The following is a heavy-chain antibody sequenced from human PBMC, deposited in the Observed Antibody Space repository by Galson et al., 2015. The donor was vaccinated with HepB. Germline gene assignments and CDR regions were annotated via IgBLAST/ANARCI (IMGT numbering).Heavy chain of an antibody. CDR3: ARDSARSTTGSGVPGVLPRRNYFDY. CDR2: INPNSGGT. V-gene: IGHV1-2*02. CDR1: GYTFTGYY. Sequence: SVKVSCKASGYTFTGYYMHWVRQAPGQGLEWMGWINPNSGGTNYAQKFQGRVTMTRDTSISTAYMELSRLRSDDTAVYYCARDSARSTTGSGVPGVLPRRNYFDYWGQGTLVTVSS. J-gene: IGHJ4*02. D-gene: IGHD1-1*01.